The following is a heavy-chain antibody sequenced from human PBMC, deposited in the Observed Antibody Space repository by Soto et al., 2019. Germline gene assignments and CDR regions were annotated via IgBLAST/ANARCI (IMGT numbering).Heavy chain of an antibody. CDR3: AIGFNAGAWSGYYMTYYYYYMDV. Sequence: ASVKVSCKASGYTFTSYAMHWVRQAPGQRLEWMGWINAGNGNTKYSQKYQGRDTMTRNTSISTAYMELSSLRSEDTAVYYCAIGFNAGAWSGYYMTYYYYYMDVWGKGTTVTVSS. J-gene: IGHJ6*03. V-gene: IGHV1-3*01. CDR1: GYTFTSYA. D-gene: IGHD3-3*01. CDR2: INAGNGNT.